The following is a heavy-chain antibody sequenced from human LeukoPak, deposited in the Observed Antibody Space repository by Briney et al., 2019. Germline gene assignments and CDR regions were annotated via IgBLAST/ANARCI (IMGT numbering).Heavy chain of an antibody. Sequence: GGSLRLSCAVSGFNVTNKYMTWVRQPPGKGLEWVSVLYSGGTTHYRESVRGRFTISRDTSKNTLNLQLNSLRAEDTAVYFCALLLRGVVEHFAPWGQGTLVSVSS. V-gene: IGHV3-53*01. J-gene: IGHJ5*02. CDR3: ALLLRGVVEHFAP. CDR2: LYSGGTT. D-gene: IGHD2-15*01. CDR1: GFNVTNKY.